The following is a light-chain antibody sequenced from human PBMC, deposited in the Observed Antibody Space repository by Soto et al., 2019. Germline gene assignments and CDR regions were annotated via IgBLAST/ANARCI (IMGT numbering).Light chain of an antibody. CDR3: QQYNNWLWT. CDR1: QSVSRN. CDR2: DAS. J-gene: IGKJ1*01. Sequence: EIVMTQSPATLSVSPGERATLSCRASQSVSRNVAWYQQKPGQAPRLLIHDASTRATGISVRFSGIGSGTEFTLPISSLQSEDFAVYYCQQYNNWLWTFGQGTKVEIK. V-gene: IGKV3-15*01.